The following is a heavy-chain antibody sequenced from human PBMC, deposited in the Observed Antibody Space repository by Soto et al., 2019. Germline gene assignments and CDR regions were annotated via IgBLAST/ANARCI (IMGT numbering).Heavy chain of an antibody. V-gene: IGHV3-7*01. CDR3: ASMRHYCSGGSCYSFDY. D-gene: IGHD2-15*01. J-gene: IGHJ4*02. Sequence: EVQLEESGGGLVQPGESLRLSCAASGFTFSSYWMSWVRQAPGKGLEWVANIKQDGSEKDYVDSVNGRFTISRDNADNSLYLQMNSLRAEDTAVYYCASMRHYCSGGSCYSFDYWGQGTLVTVSS. CDR2: IKQDGSEK. CDR1: GFTFSSYW.